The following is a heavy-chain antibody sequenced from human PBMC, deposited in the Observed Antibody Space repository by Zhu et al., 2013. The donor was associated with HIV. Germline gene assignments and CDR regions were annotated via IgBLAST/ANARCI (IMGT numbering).Heavy chain of an antibody. D-gene: IGHD6-13*01. J-gene: IGHJ4*02. CDR1: GYTFTGYY. CDR3: ARAFPLGYSSRVKGAFDY. CDR2: INPNSAGT. Sequence: QVQLVQSGAEVKKPGASVKVSCKASGYTFTGYYIHWVRQAPGQGLEWMGWINPNSAGTNYAQKFQGRVTMTRDTSISTVFMDLSRLKSDDTAFYYCARAFPLGYSSRVKGAFDYWGQGTLVTVSS. V-gene: IGHV1-2*02.